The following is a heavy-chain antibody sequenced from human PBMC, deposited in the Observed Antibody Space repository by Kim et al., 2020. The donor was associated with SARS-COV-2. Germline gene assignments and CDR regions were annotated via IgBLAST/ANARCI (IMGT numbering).Heavy chain of an antibody. D-gene: IGHD5-18*01. J-gene: IGHJ4*02. V-gene: IGHV4-39*01. Sequence: LKRRVTISVDPSKNQCSLKLSAVTAADTAVYYCARGGGGYSYGYEIFDYWGQGTLVTVSS. CDR3: ARGGGGYSYGYEIFDY.